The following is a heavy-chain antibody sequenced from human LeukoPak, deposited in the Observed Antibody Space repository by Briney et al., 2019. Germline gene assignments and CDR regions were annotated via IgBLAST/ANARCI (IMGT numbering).Heavy chain of an antibody. J-gene: IGHJ3*02. CDR1: GGSISSSSYY. CDR2: IYYSGST. V-gene: IGHV4-39*01. CDR3: ARGPVYYGSGSSHGFDI. Sequence: SETLSLTCTVSGGSISSSSYYWGWIRQPPGKGLEWIGSIYYSGSTYYNPSLKSRVTISVDTSKNQFSLKLSSVTAADTAVYYCARGPVYYGSGSSHGFDIWGQGTMVTVSS. D-gene: IGHD3-10*01.